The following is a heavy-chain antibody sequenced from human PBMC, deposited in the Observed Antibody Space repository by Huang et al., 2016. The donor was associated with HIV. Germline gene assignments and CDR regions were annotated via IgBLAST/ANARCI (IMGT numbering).Heavy chain of an antibody. D-gene: IGHD5-12*01. Sequence: DVQLVQSGGGLVRPGGSLRLSCAASGFTFRSYSMTWVRRDPGKGLEWVAKRDQDGFEKYYVDSVEGRFTISRDNAKNSLSLQMNSLRAEDTAVYYCARMSADIGSDAFHVWGQGTMVAVSS. CDR2: RDQDGFEK. CDR3: ARMSADIGSDAFHV. CDR1: GFTFRSYS. J-gene: IGHJ3*01. V-gene: IGHV3-7*01.